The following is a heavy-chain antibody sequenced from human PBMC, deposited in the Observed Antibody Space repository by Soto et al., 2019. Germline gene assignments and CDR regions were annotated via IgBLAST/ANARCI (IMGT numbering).Heavy chain of an antibody. CDR3: ARGFVGSSTSCYN. V-gene: IGHV1-69*13. J-gene: IGHJ4*02. Sequence: GAPVKVSCTASGGTFSSYAISRVRQAPGQGLEWMGGIIPIFGTANYAQKFQGRVTITADESTSTAYRGLGSLRSEDTAVYYCARGFVGSSTSCYNWGQGTRVTVSS. CDR2: IIPIFGTA. D-gene: IGHD2-2*02. CDR1: GGTFSSYA.